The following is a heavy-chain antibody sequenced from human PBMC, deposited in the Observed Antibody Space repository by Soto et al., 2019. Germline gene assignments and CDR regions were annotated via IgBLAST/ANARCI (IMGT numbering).Heavy chain of an antibody. V-gene: IGHV4-59*01. CDR1: GGSISSYY. D-gene: IGHD2-2*02. CDR3: ARPRYCSSSSCHTFDY. CDR2: IYYSGTT. Sequence: SETLSLTCTVSGGSISSYYWSWIRQPPGRGLEWIGNIYYSGTTNYNPSLKSRVTISVDTSKNQFSLKLTSVTAADTAVYYCARPRYCSSSSCHTFDYWGQGTLVTSPQ. J-gene: IGHJ4*02.